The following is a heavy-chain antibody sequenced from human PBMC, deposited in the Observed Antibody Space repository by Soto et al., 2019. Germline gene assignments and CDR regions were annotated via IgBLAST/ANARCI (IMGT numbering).Heavy chain of an antibody. V-gene: IGHV3-11*01. CDR3: AREINYSRYPRVIDY. CDR1: GFTFDNYY. D-gene: IGHD1-7*01. J-gene: IGHJ4*02. CDR2: ISSNDGTT. Sequence: QVQLVESGGGLVKPGGSLRLSCVASGFTFDNYYMSWIRQAPGKGLAWVSYISSNDGTTYYADSLKGRFTISRDNAKNSLYLQLNSLRAEDTAVYYCAREINYSRYPRVIDYWGQGTLVTVSS.